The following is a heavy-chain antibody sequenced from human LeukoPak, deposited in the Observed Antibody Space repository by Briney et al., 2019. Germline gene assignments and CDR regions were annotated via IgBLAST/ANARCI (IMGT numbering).Heavy chain of an antibody. D-gene: IGHD5-12*01. CDR1: GSTFSSYG. Sequence: GGSLRLSCGASGSTFSSYGMHWVRQAPGKGLEWVAVISYDGSNKDYADSVKGRFTTSRDNSKNTLYLQMNSLRAEDTAVYYCAKVGGYGYAHHGMDVWGQGTTVTVSS. V-gene: IGHV3-30*18. CDR3: AKVGGYGYAHHGMDV. J-gene: IGHJ6*02. CDR2: ISYDGSNK.